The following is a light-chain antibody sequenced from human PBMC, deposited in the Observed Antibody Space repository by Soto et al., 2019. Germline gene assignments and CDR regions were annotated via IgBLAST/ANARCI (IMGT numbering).Light chain of an antibody. Sequence: QSALTQPASVSGSPGQSITISCTGTSTDVGAYNYVSWYQQHPSKAPKLMIFDVSNRPSGVSNRFSGSKSGNTASLTISGFQAEDEADYYCSSYTTATTRVFGGGTKLTVL. CDR1: STDVGAYNY. CDR3: SSYTTATTRV. J-gene: IGLJ3*02. CDR2: DVS. V-gene: IGLV2-14*01.